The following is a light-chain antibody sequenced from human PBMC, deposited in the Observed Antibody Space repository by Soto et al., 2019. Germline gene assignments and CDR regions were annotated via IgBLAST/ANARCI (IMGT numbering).Light chain of an antibody. CDR2: RNN. V-gene: IGLV1-44*01. J-gene: IGLJ1*01. Sequence: QSVLTQPPSTSGTPGQRVSISCSGSNSNIGTSTVNWYQQLPGTAPKLLIYRNNQGPSRVPDRFSGSKSGTSASLAISGLQSEDEADYYCAAWDDSLNGYVFGTGTKLTV. CDR3: AAWDDSLNGYV. CDR1: NSNIGTST.